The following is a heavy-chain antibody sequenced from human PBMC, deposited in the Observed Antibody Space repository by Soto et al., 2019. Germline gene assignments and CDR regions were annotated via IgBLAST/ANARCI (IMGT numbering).Heavy chain of an antibody. Sequence: QVQLQESGPGLVKPSETLSLTCTVSGGSISSYYWSWIRQPPGKGLEWMGYIYYSGSTNYNPSLKSRVTISVDTSKNQFSLKLSSVTAADTAVYYCARELGIAVAGTPMDAFDIWGQGTMVTVSS. CDR3: ARELGIAVAGTPMDAFDI. CDR2: IYYSGST. J-gene: IGHJ3*02. V-gene: IGHV4-59*01. D-gene: IGHD6-19*01. CDR1: GGSISSYY.